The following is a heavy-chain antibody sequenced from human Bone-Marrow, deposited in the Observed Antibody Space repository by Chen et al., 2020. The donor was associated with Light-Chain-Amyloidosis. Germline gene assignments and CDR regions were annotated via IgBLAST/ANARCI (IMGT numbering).Heavy chain of an antibody. V-gene: IGHV4-30-4*01. Sequence: QVQLQESGPGLVKPSQTLSLTCTVSGGSISSGDYHWSWIRQPPGKGLEWIGYIYYSGSTYYNPSLKSRVTISVDTSKTQFSLKLSSVTAADTAVYYCASARSSGYYPSDYWGQGTLVTVSS. J-gene: IGHJ4*02. D-gene: IGHD3-22*01. CDR2: IYYSGST. CDR1: GGSISSGDYH. CDR3: ASARSSGYYPSDY.